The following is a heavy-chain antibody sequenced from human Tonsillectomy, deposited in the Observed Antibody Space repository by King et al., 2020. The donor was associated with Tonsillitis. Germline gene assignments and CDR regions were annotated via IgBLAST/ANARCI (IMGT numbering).Heavy chain of an antibody. J-gene: IGHJ5*02. D-gene: IGHD3-22*01. CDR3: ARGVEDYDSSGLNWFDP. V-gene: IGHV4-59*01. Sequence: VQLQESGPGLVKPSETLSLTCTVSGGSISSYYWSWIRQPPGKGLEWIGYIYYSGSTNYNPSLKSRVTISVDTSKNQFSLKLSSVTAADTAVYYCARGVEDYDSSGLNWFDPWGQGTLVTVSS. CDR1: GGSISSYY. CDR2: IYYSGST.